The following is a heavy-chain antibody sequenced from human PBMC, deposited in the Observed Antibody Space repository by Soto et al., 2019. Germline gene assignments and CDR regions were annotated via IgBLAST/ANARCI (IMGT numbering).Heavy chain of an antibody. J-gene: IGHJ4*02. D-gene: IGHD6-13*01. V-gene: IGHV3-30*18. CDR2: TSYDGNNI. CDR3: AKTQSSGWYGVDY. Sequence: QVQLVESGGGVVQPGTSLRLSCATSGFTFTNFGIHWVRQAPGKGLEWVAVTSYDGNNIYYGDSVKGRFTISRDTSKNPLYLQMDSLRLEDTAVYYCAKTQSSGWYGVDYWGQGALFTVSS. CDR1: GFTFTNFG.